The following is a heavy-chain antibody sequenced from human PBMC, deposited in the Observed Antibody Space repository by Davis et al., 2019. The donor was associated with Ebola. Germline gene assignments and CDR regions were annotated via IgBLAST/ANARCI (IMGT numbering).Heavy chain of an antibody. J-gene: IGHJ3*02. CDR2: IIPIFVTT. CDR1: GGTFSTYA. Sequence: AASVKVSCKPSGGTFSTYAISWVRRAPGQGLEWMGGIIPIFVTTNYAQRFQGRVTITADESASTAYMELSSLRSEDTAVYYCATGGSSSWYDDAFDIWGQGTMVTVSS. D-gene: IGHD6-13*01. CDR3: ATGGSSSWYDDAFDI. V-gene: IGHV1-69*13.